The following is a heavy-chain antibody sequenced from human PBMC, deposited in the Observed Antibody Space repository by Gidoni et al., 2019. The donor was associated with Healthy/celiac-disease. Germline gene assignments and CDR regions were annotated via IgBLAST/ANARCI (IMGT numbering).Heavy chain of an antibody. D-gene: IGHD2-21*02. Sequence: QVQLVQSGAEVKKPGASVKVPSKASGYTFTSYGISWVRQAPGQGLEWMGWISAYNGNTNYAQKLQGRVTMTTDTSTSTAYMELRSLRSDDPAVYYCARDRLAYCGGDCYCDYWGQGTLVTVSS. CDR2: ISAYNGNT. CDR1: GYTFTSYG. V-gene: IGHV1-18*04. J-gene: IGHJ4*02. CDR3: ARDRLAYCGGDCYCDY.